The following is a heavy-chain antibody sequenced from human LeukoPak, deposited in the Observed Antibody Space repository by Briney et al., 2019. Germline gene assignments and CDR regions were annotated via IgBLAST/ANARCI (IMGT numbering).Heavy chain of an antibody. J-gene: IGHJ4*02. CDR3: ARRGIQLWPHDDY. CDR2: FYVGGAT. CDR1: GFSVTNNY. V-gene: IGHV3-53*01. D-gene: IGHD5-18*01. Sequence: GGSLRLSCAVSGFSVTNNYMSWVRQAPGKGLEWVSVFYVGGATYYADSVKGRFTISRDNSENTLYLQMKSLRAEDTAVYYCARRGIQLWPHDDYWGQGTLVTVSS.